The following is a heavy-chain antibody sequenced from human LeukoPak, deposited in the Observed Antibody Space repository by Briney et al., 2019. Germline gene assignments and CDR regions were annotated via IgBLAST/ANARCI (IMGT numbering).Heavy chain of an antibody. J-gene: IGHJ6*03. CDR1: GGSFSVYY. D-gene: IGHD2-2*01. CDR3: AGRDCSSTSCFIYYMDV. V-gene: IGHV4-34*01. Sequence: PSETLSLTCAVYGGSFSVYYWSWIRQPPGKGLEWIGEINHSGSTNYNPSLKSRVTISVDTPKNQFSLKLSSVTAADTAVYYCAGRDCSSTSCFIYYMDVWGKGTTVTVSS. CDR2: INHSGST.